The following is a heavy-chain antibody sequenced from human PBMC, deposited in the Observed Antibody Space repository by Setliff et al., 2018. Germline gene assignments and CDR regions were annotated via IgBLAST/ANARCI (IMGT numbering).Heavy chain of an antibody. CDR1: GGSITNFY. CDR2: IYSSGIT. CDR3: ARQPPLNWAIPFDL. Sequence: ASETLSLTCTVSGGSITNFYWNWIRQSPGKGLGWIGYIYSSGITNYNPSLKSRLTMSVDTSKNQFSLHLSSMTAADTAVYYCARQPPLNWAIPFDLWGQGKRVTV. J-gene: IGHJ3*01. D-gene: IGHD7-27*01. V-gene: IGHV4-59*08.